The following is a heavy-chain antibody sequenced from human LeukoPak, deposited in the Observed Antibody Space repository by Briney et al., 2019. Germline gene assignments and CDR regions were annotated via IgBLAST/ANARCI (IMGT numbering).Heavy chain of an antibody. V-gene: IGHV4-31*03. J-gene: IGHJ4*02. CDR2: IYYSGSP. CDR1: GGSLSSGGYY. Sequence: SETLSLTCTVSGGSLSSGGYYWSWIRQHPGKGLEWIGYIYYSGSPYYNPSLKSRIDMSVDTSRSQFSLRLSSVTAADTAMYYCARGHYSGGFDYWGQGTLVTVSS. CDR3: ARGHYSGGFDY. D-gene: IGHD2-15*01.